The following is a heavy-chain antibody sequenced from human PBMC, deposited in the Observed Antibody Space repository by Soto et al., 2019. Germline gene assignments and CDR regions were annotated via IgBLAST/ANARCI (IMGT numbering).Heavy chain of an antibody. D-gene: IGHD3-22*01. CDR1: GFTFSSYA. V-gene: IGHV3-30-3*01. Sequence: PVGSLRLSCAASGFTFSSYAMHWVRQAPGKGLEWVAVISYDGSNKYYADSVKGRFTISRDNSKNTLYLQMNSLRAEDTAVYYCAKDLIVVGRPDNDYWGQGTLVTVSS. CDR2: ISYDGSNK. CDR3: AKDLIVVGRPDNDY. J-gene: IGHJ4*02.